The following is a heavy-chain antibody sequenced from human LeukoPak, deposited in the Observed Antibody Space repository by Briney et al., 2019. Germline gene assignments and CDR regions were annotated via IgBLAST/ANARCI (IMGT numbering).Heavy chain of an antibody. Sequence: GGSLRLSCEGSGFISNNYAMSWVRQAPGKRPEWVSGISASGSRTHYADSVKGRSIISRDSSKNMVLLQMNSLRVEDTALYFCAKDPNGDYIGGFDMWGQGTMVTVSS. J-gene: IGHJ3*02. CDR3: AKDPNGDYIGGFDM. CDR1: GFISNNYA. D-gene: IGHD2-15*01. CDR2: ISASGSRT. V-gene: IGHV3-23*01.